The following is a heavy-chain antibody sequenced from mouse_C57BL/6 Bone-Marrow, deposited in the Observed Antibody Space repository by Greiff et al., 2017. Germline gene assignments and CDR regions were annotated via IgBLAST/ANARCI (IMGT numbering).Heavy chain of an antibody. V-gene: IGHV14-4*01. D-gene: IGHD1-1*01. J-gene: IGHJ2*01. CDR2: IDPENGDT. CDR3: TTYLYGSSFDY. CDR1: GFNIKDDY. Sequence: EVHLVESGAELVRPGASVKLSCTASGFNIKDDYMHWVKQRPEQGLEWIGWIDPENGDTEYASKFQGKATITADTSSNTAYLQLSSLTSEDTAVYYCTTYLYGSSFDYWGQGTTLTVSS.